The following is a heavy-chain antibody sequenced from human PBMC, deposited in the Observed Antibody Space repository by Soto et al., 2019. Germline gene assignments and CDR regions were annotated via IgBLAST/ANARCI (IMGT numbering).Heavy chain of an antibody. V-gene: IGHV1-24*01. Sequence: ASVKVSCKVSGYTLTELSMHWVRQAPGKGLEWMGGFDPEDGETIYAQKFQGRVTMTEDTSTDTAYMELSSLRSEDTAVYYCATYDFWSGYPKVAFDIWGKGTMVTVSS. D-gene: IGHD3-3*01. CDR3: ATYDFWSGYPKVAFDI. CDR1: GYTLTELS. J-gene: IGHJ3*02. CDR2: FDPEDGET.